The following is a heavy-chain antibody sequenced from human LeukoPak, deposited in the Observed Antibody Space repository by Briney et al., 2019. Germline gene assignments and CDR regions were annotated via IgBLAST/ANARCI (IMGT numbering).Heavy chain of an antibody. D-gene: IGHD2-21*01. J-gene: IGHJ4*02. CDR3: ARDIVNGPFVISLES. V-gene: IGHV3-48*03. CDR1: GFILSTYE. CDR2: ISSGGNTQ. Sequence: GGSLRLSCAASGFILSTYEMNWIRQVPGKGLEWVSHISSGGNTQYYADSVRGRFTMSRDNAKNSLDLQMNSLRTEDTAVYYCARDIVNGPFVISLESWGQGALVIVSS.